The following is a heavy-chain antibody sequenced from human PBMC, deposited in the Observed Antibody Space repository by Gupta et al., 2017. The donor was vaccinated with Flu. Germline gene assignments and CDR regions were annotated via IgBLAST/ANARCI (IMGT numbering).Heavy chain of an antibody. J-gene: IGHJ4*02. CDR3: AKGTSQWELNLGGE. Sequence: EVKLLESGGGLVKPGGSLRLSCAGCGFTFGSYAMARVRLAPGKGLEWVSTIDGTGSNTYYRDSVKRRFTASRDNPMNTLYLQMNSLRAEDTAVYYCAKGTSQWELNLGGEWGQGTLVTVSS. CDR2: IDGTGSNT. D-gene: IGHD1-26*01. V-gene: IGHV3-23*02. CDR1: GFTFGSYA.